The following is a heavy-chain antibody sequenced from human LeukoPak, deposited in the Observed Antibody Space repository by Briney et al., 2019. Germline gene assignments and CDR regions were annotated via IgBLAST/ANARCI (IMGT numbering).Heavy chain of an antibody. D-gene: IGHD6-19*01. CDR2: IKQDGSEK. CDR1: GFTFSSYW. V-gene: IGHV3-7*01. J-gene: IGHJ6*03. Sequence: GGSLRLSCAASGFTFSSYWMSWVRQAPGKGLEWVANIKQDGSEKYYVDSVKGRFTISRDNAKNSLYLQMNSLRAEDTAVYYCARDPKEYSSGGDYYYYYMDVWGKGTTVTVSS. CDR3: ARDPKEYSSGGDYYYYYMDV.